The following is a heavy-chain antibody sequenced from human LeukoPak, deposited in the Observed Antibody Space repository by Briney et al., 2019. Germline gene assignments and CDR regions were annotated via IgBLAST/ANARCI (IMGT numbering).Heavy chain of an antibody. V-gene: IGHV1-2*02. CDR1: GYTFTGYY. Sequence: ASVKVSCKASGYTFTGYYMHWVRQAHGQGLEWMGWINPNSGGTNYAQKFQGRVTMTRDTSISTAYMELSRLRSDDTAVYYCARAINLVDFTFDYWGQGTLVTVSS. CDR2: INPNSGGT. CDR3: ARAINLVDFTFDY. D-gene: IGHD3-9*01. J-gene: IGHJ4*02.